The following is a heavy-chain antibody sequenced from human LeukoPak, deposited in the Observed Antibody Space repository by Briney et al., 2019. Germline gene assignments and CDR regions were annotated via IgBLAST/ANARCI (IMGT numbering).Heavy chain of an antibody. D-gene: IGHD1-26*01. V-gene: IGHV1-69*04. J-gene: IGHJ4*02. CDR3: ARDPGATGLLDY. Sequence: SVKVSCKASGGTFSSYAISWVRQAPGQGLEWMGRIIPILGIANYAQKFQGRVTITADKSTSTAYMELSSLRSEDTAVYYCARDPGATGLLDYCGQGTLVTVSS. CDR1: GGTFSSYA. CDR2: IIPILGIA.